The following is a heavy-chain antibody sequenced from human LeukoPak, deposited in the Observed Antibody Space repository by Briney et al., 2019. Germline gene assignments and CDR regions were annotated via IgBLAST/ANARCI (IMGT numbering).Heavy chain of an antibody. CDR3: ARRFYGSASPLRMDV. V-gene: IGHV4-59*08. CDR1: GGPISSYY. Sequence: PSETLSLTCTVSGGPISSYYWTWIRQPPGKGLEWIGYIYYSGSTNYNPSLKSRVTISVDTSKNQFSLKLSSVTAADTAVYYCARRFYGSASPLRMDVWGQGTTVTVSS. J-gene: IGHJ6*02. CDR2: IYYSGST. D-gene: IGHD3-10*01.